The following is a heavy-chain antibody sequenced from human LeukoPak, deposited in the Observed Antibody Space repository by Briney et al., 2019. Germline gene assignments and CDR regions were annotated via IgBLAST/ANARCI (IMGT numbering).Heavy chain of an antibody. Sequence: PGRSLRLSCTASGFTFGDYAMSWFRQAPGKGLEWVGFIRSKAYGGTTEYAASVKGGFTISRDDSKSIAYLQMNSLKTEDTAVYYCTRDLGGVVVTAYNWGQGTLVTVSS. CDR3: TRDLGGVVVTAYN. CDR1: GFTFGDYA. CDR2: IRSKAYGGTT. J-gene: IGHJ4*02. D-gene: IGHD2-21*02. V-gene: IGHV3-49*03.